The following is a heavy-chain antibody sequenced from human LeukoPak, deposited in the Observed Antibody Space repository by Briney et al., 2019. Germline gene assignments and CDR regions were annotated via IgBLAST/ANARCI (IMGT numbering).Heavy chain of an antibody. CDR3: ARDRGGADDFWSGYYTGYFDY. CDR2: ISGSGSTI. CDR1: GFTFSSYS. D-gene: IGHD3-3*01. V-gene: IGHV3-48*01. J-gene: IGHJ4*02. Sequence: PGGSLRLSCAASGFTFSSYSMNWVRQAPGKGLEWVSYISGSGSTIYYADSVKGRFTISRDNAKNSLYLQMNSLRAEDTAVYYCARDRGGADDFWSGYYTGYFDYWGQGALVTVSS.